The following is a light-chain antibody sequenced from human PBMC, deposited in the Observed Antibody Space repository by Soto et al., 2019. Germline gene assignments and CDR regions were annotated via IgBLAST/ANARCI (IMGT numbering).Light chain of an antibody. CDR1: YSNIGSNA. J-gene: IGLJ2*01. V-gene: IGLV1-44*01. Sequence: QAVATQAPSTSGTPGQTVTISCSGVYSNIGSNAVAWYRQVPGSAPKLLIYANNQRPAGVPDRFSGSKSGASASLAISGLQSDDEADFYCAAWDASLNVVLFGGGTKLTVL. CDR3: AAWDASLNVVL. CDR2: ANN.